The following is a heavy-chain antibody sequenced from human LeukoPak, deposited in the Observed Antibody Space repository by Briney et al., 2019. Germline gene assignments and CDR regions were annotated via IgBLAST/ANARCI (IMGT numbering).Heavy chain of an antibody. J-gene: IGHJ5*02. Sequence: GASVKVSCKASGYTFTSYGISWVRQAPGQGLEWMGWIGAYNGNTNYAQKLQGRVTMTTDTSTSTAYMELRSLRSDDTAVYYCARDRGGSGSYYMSWFDPWGQGTLVTVSS. CDR1: GYTFTSYG. D-gene: IGHD3-10*01. CDR3: ARDRGGSGSYYMSWFDP. V-gene: IGHV1-18*01. CDR2: IGAYNGNT.